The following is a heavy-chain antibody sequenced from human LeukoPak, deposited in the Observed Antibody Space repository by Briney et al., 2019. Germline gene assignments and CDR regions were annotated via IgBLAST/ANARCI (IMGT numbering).Heavy chain of an antibody. CDR2: IRSSSSNI. CDR3: VRDAYCGGDCYPPSGTEYCQH. J-gene: IGHJ1*01. CDR1: GFIYRDFP. D-gene: IGHD2-21*02. V-gene: IGHV3-21*06. Sequence: GGSLRLSCEASGFIYRDFPMAWVRQAPGKGLEWVSSIRSSSSNILYADSVKGRFIISRDNAKNSVFLQLNSLRVEDAAMYYCVRDAYCGGDCYPPSGTEYCQHWGQGTLVAVSS.